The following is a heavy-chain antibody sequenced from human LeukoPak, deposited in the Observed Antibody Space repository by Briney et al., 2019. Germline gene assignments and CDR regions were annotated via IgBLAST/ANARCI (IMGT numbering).Heavy chain of an antibody. CDR2: INSDGSST. V-gene: IGHV3-74*01. CDR1: GFTFSSYW. Sequence: PGGSLRLSCAASGFTFSSYWMHWVRQAPGKGLPWVSRINSDGSSTSYADSVKGRFTISRDNAKNTLYLQMNSLRAEDTAVYYCARRIAAAAAPYYFDYWGQGTLVTVSS. D-gene: IGHD6-13*01. J-gene: IGHJ4*02. CDR3: ARRIAAAAAPYYFDY.